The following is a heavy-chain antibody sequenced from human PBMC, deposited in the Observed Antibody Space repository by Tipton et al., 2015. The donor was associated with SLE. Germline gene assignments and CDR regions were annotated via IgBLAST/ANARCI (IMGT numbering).Heavy chain of an antibody. D-gene: IGHD1-26*01. V-gene: IGHV3-30*19. Sequence: SLRLSCAVSGFSVGSYSVHWVRQAPGKGLEWVTSMSHEGGEKYYADSVKGRFIISRDTSQNRVSLQMKSLRPEDTAVYFCSRENYSDTGFDHGGQRTLVMLSS. CDR3: SRENYSDTGFDH. CDR2: MSHEGGEK. CDR1: GFSVGSYS. J-gene: IGHJ4*02.